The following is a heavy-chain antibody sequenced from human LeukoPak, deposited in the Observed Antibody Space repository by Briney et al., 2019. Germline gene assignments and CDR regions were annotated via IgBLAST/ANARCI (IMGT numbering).Heavy chain of an antibody. Sequence: GASVKVSCKASGYIFSDYYMHWVRQAPGQGPEWLGWINPKSGAADYAQQFRGRVTMTRDTSINTDYMEMQRVTSDDTAVYLCARGAEAETSPLDFWGQGTLVIVS. CDR2: INPKSGAA. D-gene: IGHD6-19*01. J-gene: IGHJ4*02. CDR3: ARGAEAETSPLDF. CDR1: GYIFSDYY. V-gene: IGHV1-2*02.